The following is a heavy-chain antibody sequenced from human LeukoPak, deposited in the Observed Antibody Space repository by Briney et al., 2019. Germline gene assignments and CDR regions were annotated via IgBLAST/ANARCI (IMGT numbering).Heavy chain of an antibody. CDR1: GYTFTSYY. CDR3: ARGIGPIQLWSRGEYYYMDV. Sequence: ASVKVSCKASGYTFTSYYMHWVRQAPGQGLEWMGIINPSGGSTSYAQKFQGRVTMTRDTSTSTVYMELSSLRSEDTAVYYCARGIGPIQLWSRGEYYYMDVWGKGTTVTVSS. J-gene: IGHJ6*03. V-gene: IGHV1-46*01. CDR2: INPSGGST. D-gene: IGHD5-18*01.